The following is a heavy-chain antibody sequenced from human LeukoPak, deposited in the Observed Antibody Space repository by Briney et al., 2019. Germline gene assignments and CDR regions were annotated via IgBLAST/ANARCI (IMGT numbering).Heavy chain of an antibody. CDR3: AKERYYYDSSGAKLYYFDY. V-gene: IGHV3-23*01. Sequence: PGGSLRLSCAASGFTFSSYAMSWVRQAPGKGLEWVSAISGSGGSTCYADSVKGRFTISRDNSKNTLYLQMNSLRAEDTAVYYCAKERYYYDSSGAKLYYFDYWGQGTLVTVSS. CDR2: ISGSGGST. J-gene: IGHJ4*02. D-gene: IGHD3-22*01. CDR1: GFTFSSYA.